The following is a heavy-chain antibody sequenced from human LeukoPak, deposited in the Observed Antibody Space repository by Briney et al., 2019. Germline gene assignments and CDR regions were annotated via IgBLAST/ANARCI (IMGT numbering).Heavy chain of an antibody. CDR3: ARGYDSSAYYPFNY. CDR2: MNPNSGNT. CDR1: GYTFTSYD. D-gene: IGHD3-22*01. J-gene: IGHJ4*02. V-gene: IGHV1-8*01. Sequence: ASVKVSCKASGYTFTSYDINWVRQATGQGLEWMGWMNPNSGNTGYAQKFQGRVTMTRNTSISTAYMELSSLRSEDTAVYYCARGYDSSAYYPFNYWGQGTLVTVSS.